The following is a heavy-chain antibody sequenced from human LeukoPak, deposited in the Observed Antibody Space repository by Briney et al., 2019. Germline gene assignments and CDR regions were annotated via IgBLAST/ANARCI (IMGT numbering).Heavy chain of an antibody. CDR1: GFTFGSYD. V-gene: IGHV3-13*01. Sequence: PGGSLRLSCAASGFTFGSYDMHWVRQATGKGLEWVSAIGTAGDTYYPGSVKGRFTISRENAKNSLYLQMNSLRAGDTAVYYCARLGYDYDAFDIWGQGTMVTVSS. CDR3: ARLGYDYDAFDI. D-gene: IGHD5-12*01. CDR2: IGTAGDT. J-gene: IGHJ3*02.